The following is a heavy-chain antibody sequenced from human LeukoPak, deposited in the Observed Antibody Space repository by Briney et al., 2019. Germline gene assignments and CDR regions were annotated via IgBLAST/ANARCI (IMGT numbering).Heavy chain of an antibody. D-gene: IGHD3-22*01. CDR1: GYTFTSYG. Sequence: ASVQVSCQVSGYTFTSYGISWVRQAPGQGLAWMGWISAYNGNTNYAQKLQGRVTMTRDTSISTAYMELSRLRSDDTAVYYCARGRYYYDSSGYLDYWGQGTLVTVSS. CDR2: ISAYNGNT. V-gene: IGHV1-18*01. CDR3: ARGRYYYDSSGYLDY. J-gene: IGHJ4*02.